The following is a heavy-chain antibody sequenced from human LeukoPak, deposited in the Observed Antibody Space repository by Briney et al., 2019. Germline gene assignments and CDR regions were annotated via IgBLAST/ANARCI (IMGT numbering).Heavy chain of an antibody. CDR2: IKQDGSEK. CDR1: GFTFSSSW. D-gene: IGHD7-27*01. J-gene: IGHJ4*02. V-gene: IGHV3-7*04. Sequence: GGSLRLSCAASGFTFSSSWMSWVRQAPGKGLEWVANIKQDGSEKQYVDSVKGRFAISRDNAENSLYLQMNSLKAEDTAVYYCGRFTRSGDSVYWGQGTLVTVSS. CDR3: GRFTRSGDSVY.